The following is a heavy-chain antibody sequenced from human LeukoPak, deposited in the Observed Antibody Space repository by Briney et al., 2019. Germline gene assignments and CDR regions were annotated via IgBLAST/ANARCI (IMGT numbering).Heavy chain of an antibody. Sequence: SETLSLTCAVSGGSISSSNWWSWVRQPPGKGLEWIGEIYHSGGTSYNPSLKSRVTISVDTSKNQFSLKLSSVTAADTAVYYCARMYSSRWYYSDYWGQGTLVTVSS. CDR3: ARMYSSRWYYSDY. D-gene: IGHD6-13*01. CDR1: GGSISSSNW. J-gene: IGHJ4*02. V-gene: IGHV4-4*02. CDR2: IYHSGGT.